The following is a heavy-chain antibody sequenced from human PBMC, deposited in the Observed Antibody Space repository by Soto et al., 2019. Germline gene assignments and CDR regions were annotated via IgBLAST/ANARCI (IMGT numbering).Heavy chain of an antibody. J-gene: IGHJ6*02. V-gene: IGHV1-69*12. D-gene: IGHD2-2*01. Sequence: QVQLVQSGAEAKKPGSAVRVSCKASGGTFSDHGISWVRQAPGQGLEWMGGIIPFYGTTEYAQKFAARVSITADESTGTVYMELSNLRSEDTAVYFCAKIRSPPGRDCLRISCAHYYSFGMDVWGQGTTVTVSS. CDR2: IIPFYGTT. CDR3: AKIRSPPGRDCLRISCAHYYSFGMDV. CDR1: GGTFSDHG.